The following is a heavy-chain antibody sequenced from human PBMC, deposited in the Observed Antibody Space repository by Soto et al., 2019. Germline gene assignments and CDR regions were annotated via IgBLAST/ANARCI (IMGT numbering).Heavy chain of an antibody. Sequence: GGSLRLSCAASGFTFSSYAMSWVRQAPGKGLEWVSAISGSGGSTYYADSVKGRFTISRDNSKNTLYLQMNSLRAEDTAVYYCAKMDYYDSSGYYVPMMNFDYWGQGTLVTVSS. CDR2: ISGSGGST. CDR3: AKMDYYDSSGYYVPMMNFDY. D-gene: IGHD3-22*01. CDR1: GFTFSSYA. J-gene: IGHJ4*02. V-gene: IGHV3-23*01.